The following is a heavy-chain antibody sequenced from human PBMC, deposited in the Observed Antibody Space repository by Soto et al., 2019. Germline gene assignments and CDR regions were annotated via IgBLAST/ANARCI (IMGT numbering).Heavy chain of an antibody. CDR3: AKDKYYGSGSYYGYYYYYMDV. V-gene: IGHV3-30*18. J-gene: IGHJ6*03. D-gene: IGHD3-10*01. CDR2: ISYDGSNK. Sequence: GGSLILSCAASGFTFSSYGMHWVSQAPGKGLEWVAVISYDGSNKYYADSVKGRFTISRDNSKNTLYLQMNSLRAEDTAVYYCAKDKYYGSGSYYGYYYYYMDVWGKGTTVTVSS. CDR1: GFTFSSYG.